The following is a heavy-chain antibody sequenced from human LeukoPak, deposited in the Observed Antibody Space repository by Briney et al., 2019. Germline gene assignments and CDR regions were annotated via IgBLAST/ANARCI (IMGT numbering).Heavy chain of an antibody. D-gene: IGHD3-10*01. Sequence: SETLSLTCTVSGGSISSYYWSWIRQPAGKGLEGIGRIYTSGSTNYNPSLKSRVTMSVDTSKNQFSLKLSSVTAADTAVYYCARGFGERLYYYYYMDVWGKGTTVTVSS. CDR3: ARGFGERLYYYYYMDV. J-gene: IGHJ6*03. CDR1: GGSISSYY. CDR2: IYTSGST. V-gene: IGHV4-4*07.